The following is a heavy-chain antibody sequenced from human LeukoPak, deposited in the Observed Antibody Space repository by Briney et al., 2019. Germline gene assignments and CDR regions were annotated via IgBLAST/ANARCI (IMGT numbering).Heavy chain of an antibody. CDR2: ISGGGDAT. D-gene: IGHD5-24*01. J-gene: IGHJ4*02. Sequence: WVRQAPGKGXEXXSVISGGGDATYYADSVRGRFTISRDNSKNTLYLQMNSLRAEDTAVYYCAKSPSDGYNFYDYWGQGTLVTVSS. CDR3: AKSPSDGYNFYDY. V-gene: IGHV3-23*01.